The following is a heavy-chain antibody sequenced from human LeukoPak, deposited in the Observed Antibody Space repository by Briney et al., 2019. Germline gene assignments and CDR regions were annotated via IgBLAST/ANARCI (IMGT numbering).Heavy chain of an antibody. V-gene: IGHV3-7*01. CDR1: GFTFSSYW. J-gene: IGHJ4*02. CDR3: ARGYGNYGY. CDR2: IKQDGSEK. Sequence: GGSLRLSCAVSGFTFSSYWMSWVRQAPGKGLEWVANIKQDGSEKYYVDSVKGRFTISRDNAKNSLYLQMNSLRAEDTAVYYCARGYGNYGYWGQGTLVTVSS. D-gene: IGHD4-11*01.